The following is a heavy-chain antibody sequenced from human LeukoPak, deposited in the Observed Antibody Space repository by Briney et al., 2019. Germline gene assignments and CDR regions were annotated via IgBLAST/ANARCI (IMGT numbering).Heavy chain of an antibody. CDR2: ISSSSSTI. CDR1: GFTFSSYS. V-gene: IGHV3-48*01. CDR3: ARDDGSSYYYYGMDV. J-gene: IGHJ6*02. D-gene: IGHD2/OR15-2a*01. Sequence: GGSLRLSCAASGFTFSSYSMNWVRQAPGKGLEWVSYISSSSSTICYADSVKGRFTISRDNAKNSLYLQMNSLRAEDTAVYYCARDDGSSYYYYGMDVWGQGTTVTVSS.